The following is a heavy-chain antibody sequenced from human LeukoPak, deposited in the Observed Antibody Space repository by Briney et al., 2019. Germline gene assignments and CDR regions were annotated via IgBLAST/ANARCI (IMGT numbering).Heavy chain of an antibody. J-gene: IGHJ6*02. V-gene: IGHV3-30-3*01. D-gene: IGHD3-10*01. Sequence: GGSLRLSCAASGFTFSSYAMHWVRQAPGKGLVGVAVISYDGSNKYYADSVKGRFTISRDNSKNTLYLQMNSLRAEDTAVYYCAKVHGSGSMSNYYFYYSMDVWGQGTTVTVSS. CDR2: ISYDGSNK. CDR3: AKVHGSGSMSNYYFYYSMDV. CDR1: GFTFSSYA.